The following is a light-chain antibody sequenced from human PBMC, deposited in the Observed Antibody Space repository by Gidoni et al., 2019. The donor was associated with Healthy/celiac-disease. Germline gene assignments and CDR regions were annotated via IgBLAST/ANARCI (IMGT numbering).Light chain of an antibody. V-gene: IGKV1-33*01. CDR3: QQYDNLPIT. J-gene: IGKJ5*01. CDR1: QDISNY. CDR2: DAS. Sequence: IQMNQSPSSLSASVGDRVTITCQASQDISNYLTWYQQKPGKASKLLIYDASNLETVGPSRFRGSGSGTDFTFTISSLQPEEIATYYCQQYDNLPITFGQGTRLEIK.